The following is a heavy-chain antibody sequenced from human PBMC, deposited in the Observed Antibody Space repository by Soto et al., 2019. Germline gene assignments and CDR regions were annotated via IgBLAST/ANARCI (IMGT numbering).Heavy chain of an antibody. V-gene: IGHV4-30-2*01. J-gene: IGHJ4*02. CDR2: IYHSGST. CDR3: AREGAGFDY. Sequence: LSLTCAVSGGSVSSGGYSWSWIRQPPGKGLEWIGYIYHSGSTYYNPSLKSRVTISVDRSKNQFPLKLSSVTAADTAVYYCAREGAGFDYWGQGTLVTVSS. D-gene: IGHD6-19*01. CDR1: GGSVSSGGYS.